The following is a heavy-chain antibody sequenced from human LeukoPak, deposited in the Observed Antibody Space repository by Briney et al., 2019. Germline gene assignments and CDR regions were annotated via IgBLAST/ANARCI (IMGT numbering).Heavy chain of an antibody. V-gene: IGHV3-7*04. CDR1: GFMFTDYW. D-gene: IGHD3-10*01. Sequence: GGSLRLSCVGSGFMFTDYWMNWVRQAPGKGPQWVATIKEDGTERYYVDSVRGRFTSSRDNAKNSLFLQMSTLRVEDTAVYYCARGGSGSSWRQGTLVTDSS. J-gene: IGHJ5*02. CDR3: ARGGSGSS. CDR2: IKEDGTER.